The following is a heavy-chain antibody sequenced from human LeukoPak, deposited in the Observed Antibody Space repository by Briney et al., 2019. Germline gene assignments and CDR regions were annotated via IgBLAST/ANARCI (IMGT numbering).Heavy chain of an antibody. CDR2: ISGSGGST. CDR1: GFTFSIYA. J-gene: IGHJ4*02. V-gene: IGHV3-23*01. CDR3: AKDRWFGQWLVDLDY. D-gene: IGHD6-19*01. Sequence: GGSLRLSCAVSGFTFSIYAMSWVRQAPGKGLEWVSSISGSGGSTYYADSVKGRFTISRDNSKNPLYLQMNSLRAEDTAVYYCAKDRWFGQWLVDLDYWGQGTLVTVSS.